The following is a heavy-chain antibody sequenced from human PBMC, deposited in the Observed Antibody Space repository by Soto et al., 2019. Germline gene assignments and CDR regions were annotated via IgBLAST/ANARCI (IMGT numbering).Heavy chain of an antibody. J-gene: IGHJ6*02. CDR2: INHSGGT. Sequence: PSETLSLTCAVYGGSFSGYYWSWIRQPPGKGLEWIGEINHSGGTNYNPSLKSRVTISVDTSKNQFSLKLSSVTAADTAVYYCARDMGILYQMDGMDVWGQGTTVTVSS. CDR3: ARDMGILYQMDGMDV. V-gene: IGHV4-34*01. D-gene: IGHD2-15*01. CDR1: GGSFSGYY.